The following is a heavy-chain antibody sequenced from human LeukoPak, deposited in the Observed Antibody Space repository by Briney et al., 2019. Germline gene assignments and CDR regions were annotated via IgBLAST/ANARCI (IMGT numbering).Heavy chain of an antibody. CDR2: IIPIFGTA. CDR1: GGTFSSYA. CDR3: AIRTPPSIAAAGLYYFDY. D-gene: IGHD6-13*01. V-gene: IGHV1-69*06. Sequence: GASVKVSCKASGGTFSSYAISWVRQAPGQGLEWMGGIIPIFGTANYAQKFQGRVTMTEDTSTDTAYMELSSLRSEDTAVYYCAIRTPPSIAAAGLYYFDYWGQGTLVTVSS. J-gene: IGHJ4*02.